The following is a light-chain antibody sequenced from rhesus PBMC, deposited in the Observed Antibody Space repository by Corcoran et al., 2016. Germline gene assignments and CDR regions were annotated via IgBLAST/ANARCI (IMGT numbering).Light chain of an antibody. V-gene: IGKV3-35*01. J-gene: IGKJ4*01. CDR2: DAS. CDR1: QSVSSS. Sequence: EIVLTQSPATLSLSPGERATLSCRASQSVSSSLAWYQQKPGQAPRLLIYDASSRATGIPDRFSGSGFGTDFTLTISSLDPEDVGVYYCQQYSNWPLTFGGGTKVELK. CDR3: QQYSNWPLT.